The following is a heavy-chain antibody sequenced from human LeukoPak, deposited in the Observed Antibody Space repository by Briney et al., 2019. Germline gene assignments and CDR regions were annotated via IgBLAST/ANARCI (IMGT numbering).Heavy chain of an antibody. J-gene: IGHJ4*02. V-gene: IGHV3-53*01. CDR1: GFTVSSNY. CDR2: IYSGGAT. CDR3: ARDGAGDFDY. Sequence: GGSLRLSCAASGFTVSSNYMSWVRQAPGEGLEWVSVIYSGGATYYADSVKGRFTISRDNSKNTVYLQMNSLRAEDTAVYYCARDGAGDFDYWGQGTLVTVSS. D-gene: IGHD1-14*01.